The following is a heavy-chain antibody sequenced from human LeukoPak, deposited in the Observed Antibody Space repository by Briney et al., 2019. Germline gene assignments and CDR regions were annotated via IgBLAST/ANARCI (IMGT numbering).Heavy chain of an antibody. CDR3: ARDSGSDSGSYYGVIDY. D-gene: IGHD1-26*01. J-gene: IGHJ4*02. V-gene: IGHV1-18*01. Sequence: GASVKVSCNASGYTFTSYGINWVRQPPGQGHEWVGFSNAYNGNTNYAQKLQGRVTMTTDTSTSTAYMELRSLRSDDTAVYYCARDSGSDSGSYYGVIDYWGQGTLVTVSS. CDR1: GYTFTSYG. CDR2: SNAYNGNT.